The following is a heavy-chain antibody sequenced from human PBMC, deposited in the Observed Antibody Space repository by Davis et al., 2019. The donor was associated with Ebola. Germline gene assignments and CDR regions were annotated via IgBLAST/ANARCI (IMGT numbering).Heavy chain of an antibody. V-gene: IGHV4-59*01. Sequence: HLSETLSLTCTVSGGSISSYYWSWIRQPPGKGLEWIGYIYYSGSTNYNPSLKSRVTISVDTSKNQFSLKLSSVTAADTAVYYCARSGFWSGYSGHYYYYYYMDVWGKGTTVTVSS. D-gene: IGHD3-3*01. CDR2: IYYSGST. J-gene: IGHJ6*03. CDR3: ARSGFWSGYSGHYYYYYYMDV. CDR1: GGSISSYY.